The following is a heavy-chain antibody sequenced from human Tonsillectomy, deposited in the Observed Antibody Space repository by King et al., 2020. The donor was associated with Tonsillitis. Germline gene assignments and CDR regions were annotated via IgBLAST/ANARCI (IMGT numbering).Heavy chain of an antibody. CDR2: IYYSGST. D-gene: IGHD3-3*01. CDR3: ARGYDFWSGYPDY. CDR1: GGSISSYY. J-gene: IGHJ4*02. V-gene: IGHV4-59*01. Sequence: VQLQESGPGLVKPSETLSLTCTVSGGSISSYYWSWIRQPPGKGQEWIGYIYYSGSTNYNPSLKSRVTISVDTSKNQFSLKLSSVTAADTAVYYCARGYDFWSGYPDYWGQGTLVTVSS.